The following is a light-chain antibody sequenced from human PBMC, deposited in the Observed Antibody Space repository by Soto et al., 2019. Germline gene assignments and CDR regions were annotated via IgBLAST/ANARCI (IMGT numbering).Light chain of an antibody. J-gene: IGKJ5*01. Sequence: EIGLPQSPGTLSLSPGERATLSCRASQSVSSSLAWYQQKTGQAPRLLISGASSRATGIPDRFSGSGSETDFTLTISRLEPEDFALYYCQQYGSSPITFGQGTRLEIK. V-gene: IGKV3-20*01. CDR1: QSVSSS. CDR2: GAS. CDR3: QQYGSSPIT.